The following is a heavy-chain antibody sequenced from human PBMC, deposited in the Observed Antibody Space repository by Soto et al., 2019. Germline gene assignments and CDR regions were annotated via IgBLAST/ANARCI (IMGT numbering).Heavy chain of an antibody. CDR1: GFSLTTSGVG. J-gene: IGHJ4*02. V-gene: IGHV2-5*02. CDR3: AHRVLRTVFGLVTTTAIYFDF. D-gene: IGHD3-3*01. CDR2: IYRDDDK. Sequence: QITLNESGPPVVRPTETLTVTCRFSGFSLTTSGVGVGWIRQSPGKAPEWLALIYRDDDKRYSASLKSRLTITKDTSKNQVVLTVSDLDPTDTATYYCAHRVLRTVFGLVTTTAIYFDFWGQGTPVAVSS.